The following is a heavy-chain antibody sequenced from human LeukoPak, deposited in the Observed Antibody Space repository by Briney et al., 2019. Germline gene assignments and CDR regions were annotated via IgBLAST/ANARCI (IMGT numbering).Heavy chain of an antibody. V-gene: IGHV4-38-2*01. CDR3: ARRYDYGDLNWFDP. J-gene: IGHJ5*02. CDR1: GYSISSGYY. Sequence: PSETLSLTXAVSGYSISSGYYWGWIRQPPGKGLEWIGSIYHSGSTYYNPSLKSRVTISVDTSKNQFSLKLSSVTAADTAVYYCARRYDYGDLNWFDPWGQGTLVTVSS. CDR2: IYHSGST. D-gene: IGHD4-17*01.